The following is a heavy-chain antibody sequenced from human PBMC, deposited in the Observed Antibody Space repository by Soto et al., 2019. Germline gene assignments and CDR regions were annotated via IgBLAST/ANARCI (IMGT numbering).Heavy chain of an antibody. D-gene: IGHD3-22*01. Sequence: SATLSLTCAVYGGSFSGYYWSWIRQPPGKGLEWIGEINHSGSTNYNPSLTSRVTIAVDTSKNQFSLKLSSVTAADTAVYYCARGLPNYYYDSSGYYYVSYFDYWGQGTLVTVSS. V-gene: IGHV4-34*01. J-gene: IGHJ4*02. CDR2: INHSGST. CDR1: GGSFSGYY. CDR3: ARGLPNYYYDSSGYYYVSYFDY.